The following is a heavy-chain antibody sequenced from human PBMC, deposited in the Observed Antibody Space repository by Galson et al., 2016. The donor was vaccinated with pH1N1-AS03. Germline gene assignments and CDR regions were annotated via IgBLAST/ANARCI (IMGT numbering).Heavy chain of an antibody. J-gene: IGHJ4*02. CDR2: IKQDGSVE. Sequence: SLRLSCAASGFAFSRYWMTWVRQAPGKGLEWVANIKQDGSVEYYVDSVKGRFTISRDNAKNSLYLQMNSLRDEDTAVYYCARAVGGGDSCWGQGTLVTVSA. CDR3: ARAVGGGDSC. D-gene: IGHD4-23*01. V-gene: IGHV3-7*01. CDR1: GFAFSRYW.